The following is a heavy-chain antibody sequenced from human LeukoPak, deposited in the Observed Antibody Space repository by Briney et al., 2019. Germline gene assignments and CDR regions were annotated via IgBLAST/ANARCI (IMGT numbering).Heavy chain of an antibody. Sequence: SETLSLTCTVSGGSISSYYWSWIRQPAGKGLEWIGSIYYSGSTYYNPSLKSRVTISVDTSKNQFSLKLSSVTAADTAVYYCARRDSSGYSPNFDYWGQGTLVTVSS. CDR1: GGSISSYY. CDR2: IYYSGST. J-gene: IGHJ4*02. CDR3: ARRDSSGYSPNFDY. D-gene: IGHD3-22*01. V-gene: IGHV4-59*05.